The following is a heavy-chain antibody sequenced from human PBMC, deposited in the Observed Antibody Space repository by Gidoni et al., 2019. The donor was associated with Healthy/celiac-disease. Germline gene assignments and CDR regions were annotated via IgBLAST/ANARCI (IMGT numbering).Heavy chain of an antibody. J-gene: IGHJ4*02. CDR2: IKSKTDGGTT. CDR1: GFTFSNAW. D-gene: IGHD3-9*01. Sequence: EVQLVESGGGLVKPGGSLRLSCAASGFTFSNAWMSWVRQAPGKGLEWVGRIKSKTDGGTTDYAAPVKGRFTISRDDSKNTLYLQMNSLKTEDTAVYYCTTDLRFDWLLYFDYWGQGTLVTVSS. CDR3: TTDLRFDWLLYFDY. V-gene: IGHV3-15*01.